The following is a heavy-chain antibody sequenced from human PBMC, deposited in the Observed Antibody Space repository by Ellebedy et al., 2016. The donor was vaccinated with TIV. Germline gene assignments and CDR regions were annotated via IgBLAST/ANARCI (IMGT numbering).Heavy chain of an antibody. J-gene: IGHJ3*02. V-gene: IGHV4-59*01. CDR2: IYYSGST. Sequence: GSLRLSCTVSGGSISSYYWSWIRQPPGKGLEWIGYIYYSGSTNYNPSLKSRVTISVDTSKNQFSLKLSSVTAADTAVYYCARGLAARRDDAFDIWGQGTMVTVSS. CDR1: GGSISSYY. D-gene: IGHD6-6*01. CDR3: ARGLAARRDDAFDI.